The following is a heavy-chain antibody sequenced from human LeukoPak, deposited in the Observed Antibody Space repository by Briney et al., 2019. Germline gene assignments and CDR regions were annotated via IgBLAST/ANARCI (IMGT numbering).Heavy chain of an antibody. CDR1: GFTFSSYA. D-gene: IGHD2-15*01. Sequence: GGSLRLSCAASGFTFSSYAMHWVRQAPGKGLEWVAVISYDGSNKYYADSVKGRFTISRDNSKNTLYLQMNSLRAEDTAVYYCAKDSGILRTFDPWGQGTLVTVSS. CDR2: ISYDGSNK. V-gene: IGHV3-30*04. J-gene: IGHJ5*02. CDR3: AKDSGILRTFDP.